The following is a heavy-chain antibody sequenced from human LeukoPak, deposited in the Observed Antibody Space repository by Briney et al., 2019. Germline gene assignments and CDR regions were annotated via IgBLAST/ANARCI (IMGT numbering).Heavy chain of an antibody. Sequence: GESLKISCKGSGYSFTSYWIGWVRQMPGKGLEWVGIIYPGDSDTRYSPSFQGQVTISADKSISTAYLQWRSLKASDTAMYYCARQGSPRITIFGVVINDAFDIWGQGTMVTVSS. CDR3: ARQGSPRITIFGVVINDAFDI. V-gene: IGHV5-51*01. J-gene: IGHJ3*02. D-gene: IGHD3-3*01. CDR1: GYSFTSYW. CDR2: IYPGDSDT.